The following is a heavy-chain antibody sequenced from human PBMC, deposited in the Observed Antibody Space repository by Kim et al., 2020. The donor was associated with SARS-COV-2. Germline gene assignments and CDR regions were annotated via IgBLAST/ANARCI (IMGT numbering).Heavy chain of an antibody. CDR2: ISSSSYI. J-gene: IGHJ4*02. D-gene: IGHD3-10*01. CDR3: ARGRGGSSGSFDY. V-gene: IGHV3-21*01. CDR1: GFTFSSYS. Sequence: GGSLRLSCAASGFTFSSYSMNWVRQAPGKGLEWVSSISSSSYIYYADSVKGRFTISRDNAKNSLYLQMNSLRAEDTAVYYCARGRGGSSGSFDYWGQGTLVTVSS.